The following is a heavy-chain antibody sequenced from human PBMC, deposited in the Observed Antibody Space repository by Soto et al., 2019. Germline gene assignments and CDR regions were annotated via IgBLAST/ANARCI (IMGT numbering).Heavy chain of an antibody. V-gene: IGHV4-30-4*01. CDR1: GGSISSGDYY. Sequence: PSETLSLTCTVSGGSISSGDYYWSWIRQPPGKGLEWIGYIYYSGSTYYNPSLKSRVTISVDTSKNQFSPKLSSVTAADTAVYYCARTLYNWNPTRLDYWGQGTLVTVSS. J-gene: IGHJ4*02. D-gene: IGHD1-20*01. CDR2: IYYSGST. CDR3: ARTLYNWNPTRLDY.